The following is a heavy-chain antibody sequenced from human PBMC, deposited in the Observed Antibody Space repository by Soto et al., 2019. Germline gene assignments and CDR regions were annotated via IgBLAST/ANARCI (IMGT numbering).Heavy chain of an antibody. Sequence: QVQLVQSGAEVKKPGASVKVSCKASGYTFTNYYIHWVRHAPGQGLEWMGIINLSGGFTTYAQKFQGRVTMTRDTSMSTLFMKLSRLRSEETALYSCARGQEWFLLLDYWGQGTLVTVSS. V-gene: IGHV1-46*01. CDR3: ARGQEWFLLLDY. CDR2: INLSGGFT. J-gene: IGHJ4*02. D-gene: IGHD3-3*01. CDR1: GYTFTNYY.